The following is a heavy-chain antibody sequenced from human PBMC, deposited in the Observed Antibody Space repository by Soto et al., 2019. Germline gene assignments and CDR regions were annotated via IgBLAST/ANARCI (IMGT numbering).Heavy chain of an antibody. CDR1: GDSVSSNSAA. J-gene: IGHJ6*02. V-gene: IGHV6-1*01. CDR3: GRDDLAVGYGMDV. CDR2: TYFRAKWFN. D-gene: IGHD1-26*01. Sequence: SQTLSLTCVISGDSVSSNSAAWNWIRQSPSRGLEWLGRTYFRAKWFNDYAVSVKSRISINPDTSKNQISLQLKSVTPDDTAVYYCGRDDLAVGYGMDVWGQGTTVTVSS.